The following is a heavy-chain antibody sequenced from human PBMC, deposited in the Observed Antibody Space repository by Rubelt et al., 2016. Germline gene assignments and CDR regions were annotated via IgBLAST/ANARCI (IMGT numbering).Heavy chain of an antibody. D-gene: IGHD7-27*01. CDR1: GYTFTGYY. CDR2: INPNSGGT. Sequence: QVQLVQSGAEVKKPGASVKVSCKASGYTFTGYYMHWVRQAPGQGLEWLGWINPNSGGTNYAQKCQGRVTMTTDTSTSTAYMGLRSLRSDDTAVYYCARGPLGWFDPWGQGTLVTVSS. J-gene: IGHJ5*02. CDR3: ARGPLGWFDP. V-gene: IGHV1-2*02.